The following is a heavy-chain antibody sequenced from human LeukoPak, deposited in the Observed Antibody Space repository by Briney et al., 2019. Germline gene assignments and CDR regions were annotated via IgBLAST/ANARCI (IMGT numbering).Heavy chain of an antibody. J-gene: IGHJ4*02. CDR2: ISGSGGST. D-gene: IGHD6-13*01. CDR3: AKDLSIAAAGTIDY. V-gene: IGHV3-23*01. Sequence: GGSLRLSCAASGVTFSSYAMSWVRQAPGKGLEWVAAISGSGGSTYYADSVKGRFTLSRDNSKNTLYLQMNSLRAEDTAISYCAKDLSIAAAGTIDYWGQGTLVTVFS. CDR1: GVTFSSYA.